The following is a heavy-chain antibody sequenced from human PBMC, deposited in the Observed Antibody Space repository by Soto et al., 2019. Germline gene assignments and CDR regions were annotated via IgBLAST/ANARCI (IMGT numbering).Heavy chain of an antibody. Sequence: PXGSLRLSCAASGFTVSSNYMSWVRQAPGKGLEWVSVIYSGGSTYYADSVKGRFTISRDNSKNTLYLQMNSLRAEDTAVYYCASYGDPLYDAFDIWGQGTMVTVSS. V-gene: IGHV3-66*01. J-gene: IGHJ3*02. CDR3: ASYGDPLYDAFDI. CDR2: IYSGGST. D-gene: IGHD4-17*01. CDR1: GFTVSSNY.